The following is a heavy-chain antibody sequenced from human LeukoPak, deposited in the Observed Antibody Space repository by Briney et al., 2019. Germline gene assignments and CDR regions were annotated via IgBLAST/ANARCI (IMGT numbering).Heavy chain of an antibody. J-gene: IGHJ6*02. CDR1: GYTFTSYY. CDR2: INPSGGST. D-gene: IGHD3-9*01. Sequence: ASLKLSCKASGYTFTSYYMHWVRQAPGQGLEWLEIINPSGGSTSYAQKFQGRVTMTRDTSTSTLYMELSSMRSEDTAVYYCARMYYDISGRDYYYGMDVWGHGTTVTVSS. CDR3: ARMYYDISGRDYYYGMDV. V-gene: IGHV1-46*01.